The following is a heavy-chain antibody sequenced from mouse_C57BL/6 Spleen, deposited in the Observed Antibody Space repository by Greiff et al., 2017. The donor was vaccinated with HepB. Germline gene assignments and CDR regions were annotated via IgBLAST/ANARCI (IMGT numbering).Heavy chain of an antibody. CDR3: ARKKNYEYVFDY. J-gene: IGHJ2*01. CDR1: GYTFTSYW. D-gene: IGHD2-4*01. V-gene: IGHV1-69*01. Sequence: QVQLQQPGAELVMPGASVKLSCKASGYTFTSYWMHWVKQRPGQGLEWIGEIDPSDSYTNYNQKFKGKSTLTVDKSASTAYMQLSSLTSEDSAVYYCARKKNYEYVFDYWGQGTTLTVSS. CDR2: IDPSDSYT.